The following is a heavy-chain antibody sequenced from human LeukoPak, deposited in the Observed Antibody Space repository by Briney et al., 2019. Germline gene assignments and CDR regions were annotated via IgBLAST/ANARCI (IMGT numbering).Heavy chain of an antibody. V-gene: IGHV1-18*01. Sequence: GASVKVSCKASGYTFTSYGISWVRQAPRQGLEWMGWISAYNGNTNYAQKLQGRVTMTTDTSTSTAYMELRSLRSDDTAVYYCAREGKWFGELSYYYYYGMDVWGQGTTVTVSS. CDR1: GYTFTSYG. J-gene: IGHJ6*02. D-gene: IGHD3-10*01. CDR2: ISAYNGNT. CDR3: AREGKWFGELSYYYYYGMDV.